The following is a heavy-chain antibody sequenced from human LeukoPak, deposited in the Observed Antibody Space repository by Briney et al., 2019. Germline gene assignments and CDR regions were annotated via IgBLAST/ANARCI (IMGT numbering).Heavy chain of an antibody. CDR2: ISRGAGTT. CDR1: GFTFSGYA. CDR3: AKRGDYYYYGMDV. J-gene: IGHJ6*02. V-gene: IGHV3-23*01. Sequence: GGSLRLSCAASGFTFSGYAMDWVRQAPGKGLEWISSISRGAGTTYYAASVKGRFAISGDHSKNTVYLQMTSLRAEDTAVYYCAKRGDYYYYGMDVWGHGTTVTV.